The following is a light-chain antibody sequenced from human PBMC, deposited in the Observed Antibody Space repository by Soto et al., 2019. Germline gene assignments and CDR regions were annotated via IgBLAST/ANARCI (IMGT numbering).Light chain of an antibody. CDR3: QHYNDWRWT. V-gene: IGKV3-15*01. J-gene: IGKJ1*01. Sequence: EIVMTQSPATLSVSPGEGATLSCRASQSISSKLAWYQQKPGQAPRLLIYGASTRATGVPARFSGSGSGTKFTLTISSLQSEDLAVYYCQHYNDWRWTFGQGTKVEIK. CDR1: QSISSK. CDR2: GAS.